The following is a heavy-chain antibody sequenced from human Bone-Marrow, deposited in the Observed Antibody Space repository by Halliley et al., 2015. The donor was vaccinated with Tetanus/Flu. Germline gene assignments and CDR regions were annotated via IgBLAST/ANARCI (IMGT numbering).Heavy chain of an antibody. D-gene: IGHD2-21*01. Sequence: TLSLTCTVSGGSITTSLYYWTWIRQHPGKGLEWVGCISYSGTTYYSPSLKSRLTMSIDTSKNQFSLKLNSVTAADTAAYYCVHSGDYYSTSRWGQGTLVTVSS. CDR2: ISYSGTT. J-gene: IGHJ4*02. CDR1: GGSITTSLYY. CDR3: VHSGDYYSTSR. V-gene: IGHV4-31*03.